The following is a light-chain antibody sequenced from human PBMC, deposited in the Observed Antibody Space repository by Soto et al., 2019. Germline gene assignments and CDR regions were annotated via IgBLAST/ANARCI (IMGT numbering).Light chain of an antibody. CDR1: QSISSW. CDR3: QQYNTYPPT. V-gene: IGKV1-5*03. J-gene: IGKJ3*01. Sequence: DIQITQSPSTLSASVGDRVTITCRASQSISSWLAWYQQKPGKAPNLLIYKASSLQGGVPSRFSGSGSGTEFSLTISSLQPDDLATYYCQQYNTYPPTFGPGTKVDIK. CDR2: KAS.